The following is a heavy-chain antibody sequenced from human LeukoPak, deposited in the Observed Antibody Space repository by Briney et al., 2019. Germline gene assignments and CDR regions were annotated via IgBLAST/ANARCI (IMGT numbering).Heavy chain of an antibody. CDR3: ARVIVTATHVPDAFDL. Sequence: SETLSLTCVISGYSISAGYFWGWIRQSPVKGLEWIGSVHHTGSDYYNPSLKSRVTISIDTSKDHFSLNLTSVTAADTAVFFCARVIVTATHVPDAFDLWGQGILVTVSS. J-gene: IGHJ3*01. D-gene: IGHD1-26*01. CDR1: GYSISAGYF. V-gene: IGHV4-38-2*01. CDR2: VHHTGSD.